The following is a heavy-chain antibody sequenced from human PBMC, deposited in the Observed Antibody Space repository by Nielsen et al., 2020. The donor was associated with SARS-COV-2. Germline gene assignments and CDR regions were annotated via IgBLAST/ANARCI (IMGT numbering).Heavy chain of an antibody. D-gene: IGHD5-18*01. J-gene: IGHJ5*02. CDR3: ARDRETIQQSWFDP. CDR2: IIPIFGTA. Sequence: WVRQAPGQGLEWMGGIIPIFGTANYAQKFQGRVTMTRDTSTSTVYMELSSLRSEDTAVYYCARDRETIQQSWFDPWGQGTLVTVSS. V-gene: IGHV1-69*05.